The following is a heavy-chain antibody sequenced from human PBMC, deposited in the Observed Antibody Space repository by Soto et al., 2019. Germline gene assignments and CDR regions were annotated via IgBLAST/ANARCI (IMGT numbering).Heavy chain of an antibody. CDR2: IIPILGIA. J-gene: IGHJ2*01. D-gene: IGHD6-19*01. CDR3: AIDRVAVAGSYWYFDL. V-gene: IGHV1-69*08. Sequence: QVQLVQSGAEVKKPGSSVKVSCKASGGTFSSYTISWVRQAPGQGLEWMGRIIPILGIANYAQKFQGRVTITADKSTSTAYMELSSLRSEDTAVYYCAIDRVAVAGSYWYFDLWGRGTLVTVSS. CDR1: GGTFSSYT.